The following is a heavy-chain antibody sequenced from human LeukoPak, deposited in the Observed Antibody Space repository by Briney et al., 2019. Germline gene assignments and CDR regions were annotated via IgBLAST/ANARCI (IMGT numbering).Heavy chain of an antibody. D-gene: IGHD6-13*01. CDR3: AKDYSSIAAAGMEEAFGY. CDR2: ISGSGGST. V-gene: IGHV3-23*01. CDR1: GFTFSSYA. Sequence: GGSLRPSCAASGFTFSSYAMSWVRQAPGKGLEWVSTISGSGGSTYYADSVKGRFTISRDNSKNTLYLQMNSLRAEDTAVYYCAKDYSSIAAAGMEEAFGYWGQGTLVTVSS. J-gene: IGHJ4*02.